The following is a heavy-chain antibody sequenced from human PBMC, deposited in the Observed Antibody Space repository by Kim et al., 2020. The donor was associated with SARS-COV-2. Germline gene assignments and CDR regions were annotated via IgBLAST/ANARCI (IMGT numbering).Heavy chain of an antibody. CDR2: IIPIFGTA. CDR3: ARPSCITGKTGYYGMDV. V-gene: IGHV1-69*13. CDR1: GGTFSSYA. Sequence: SVKVSCKASGGTFSSYAISWVRQAPGQGLEWMGGIIPIFGTANYAQKFQGRVTITADESTSTAYMELSSLRSEDTAVYYCARPSCITGKTGYYGMDVWGQGTTVTVSS. D-gene: IGHD1-20*01. J-gene: IGHJ6*02.